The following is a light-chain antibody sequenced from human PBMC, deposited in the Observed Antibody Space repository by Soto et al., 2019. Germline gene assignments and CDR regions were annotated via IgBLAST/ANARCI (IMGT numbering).Light chain of an antibody. V-gene: IGLV4-69*01. J-gene: IGLJ3*02. CDR1: SGHSSYA. CDR2: LNSDVSH. CDR3: QTWGSGIPWV. Sequence: QPVLTQSPSASASLGASVKLTCTLSSGHSSYAIAWHQQQPEKGPRYLMKLNSDVSHSKGDGIPDRFSGSSSGAERYLTISRLQSEDEAGYYCQTWGSGIPWVFGGGTKLTVL.